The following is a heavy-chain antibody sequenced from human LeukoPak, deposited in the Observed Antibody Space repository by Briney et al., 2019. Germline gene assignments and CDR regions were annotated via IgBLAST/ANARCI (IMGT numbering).Heavy chain of an antibody. Sequence: SETLSLTCTVSGGSISSYYWSWIRQPPGKGLEWIGYIYYSGSTNYNPSLKSRVTISVDTSKNQFSLKLSSVTAADTAVYYCARDPATDYYYDSSGYYYGLDYWGQGTLVTVSS. CDR3: ARDPATDYYYDSSGYYYGLDY. V-gene: IGHV4-59*12. CDR2: IYYSGST. CDR1: GGSISSYY. J-gene: IGHJ4*02. D-gene: IGHD3-22*01.